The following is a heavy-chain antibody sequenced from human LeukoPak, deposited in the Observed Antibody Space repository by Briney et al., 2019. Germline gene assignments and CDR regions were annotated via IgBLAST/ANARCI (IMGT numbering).Heavy chain of an antibody. CDR2: ISNSGSS. V-gene: IGHV4-59*08. J-gene: IGHJ6*02. CDR3: ARCYTYGTTWFGGLDV. Sequence: SETLSLTCTVSGGSISSYYWSWIRQPPGKGLEWIGYISNSGSSSYNPSLQSRVTISVDTSKNQFSLKLSSVTAADTAVYYCARCYTYGTTWFGGLDVWGQGTTVTVSS. CDR1: GGSISSYY. D-gene: IGHD3-10*01.